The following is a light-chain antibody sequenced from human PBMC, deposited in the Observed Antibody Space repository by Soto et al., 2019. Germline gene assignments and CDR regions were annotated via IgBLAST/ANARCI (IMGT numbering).Light chain of an antibody. CDR2: DVT. CDR1: SSDIGDYDY. V-gene: IGLV2-14*01. J-gene: IGLJ2*01. CDR3: CSYTDIALDVV. Sequence: QSALTQPASVSGSPGQSITISCTGTSSDIGDYDYVSWYQHLPGKAPKLLIFDVTHRPSGVSDRFSGSKSGNTASLTISGVRPGDEADYFCCSYTDIALDVVFGGGTKLIVL.